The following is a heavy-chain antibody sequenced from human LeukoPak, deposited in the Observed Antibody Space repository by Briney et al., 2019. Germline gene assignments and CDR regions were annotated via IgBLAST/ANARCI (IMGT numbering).Heavy chain of an antibody. CDR2: SKTKTDGGTT. CDR3: TTDYGSGSYHYFNY. J-gene: IGHJ4*02. D-gene: IGHD3-10*01. Sequence: PGGSLRLSCAASGFTFSNAWMSWVRQAPNKGQEWVGRSKTKTDGGTTDYAAPVKGRFTISRDDSKDTLYLQMNSLKSEDTAVYYCTTDYGSGSYHYFNYWGQGTLVTVSS. CDR1: GFTFSNAW. V-gene: IGHV3-15*01.